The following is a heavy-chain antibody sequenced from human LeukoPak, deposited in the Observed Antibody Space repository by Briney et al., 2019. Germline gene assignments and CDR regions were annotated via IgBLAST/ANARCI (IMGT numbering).Heavy chain of an antibody. D-gene: IGHD4-11*01. Sequence: SGGSLRLSCTASGFIFSSYAMTWVRQAPGKGLEWVSAISGSAGSTYYADSVKGRFTISRDNSKNTLYLQMNSLRAEDTAVYYCAKTQSRTTPNKYYFDYWGQGTLVTVSS. CDR1: GFIFSSYA. CDR2: ISGSAGST. J-gene: IGHJ4*02. CDR3: AKTQSRTTPNKYYFDY. V-gene: IGHV3-23*01.